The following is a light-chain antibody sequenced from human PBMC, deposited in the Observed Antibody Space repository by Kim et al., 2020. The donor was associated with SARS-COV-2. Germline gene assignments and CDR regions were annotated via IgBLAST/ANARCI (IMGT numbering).Light chain of an antibody. J-gene: IGKJ4*01. CDR2: DAS. CDR3: QKRSNRPRT. Sequence: EIVLTQSPATLSLSPGERATLSCRASQSVSSYLAWYQQKPGQAPRLLIYDASNRATGIPARFSGSGSGTDFTLTISSLEPEDFAVYYWQKRSNRPRTFGGGTTVDIK. CDR1: QSVSSY. V-gene: IGKV3-11*01.